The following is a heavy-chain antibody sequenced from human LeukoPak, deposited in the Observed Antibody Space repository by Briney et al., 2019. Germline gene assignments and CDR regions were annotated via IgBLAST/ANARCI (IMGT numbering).Heavy chain of an antibody. V-gene: IGHV4-59*04. CDR3: ARQGSSSSELNY. Sequence: SETLSLTCTVSGGSISSYYWSWIRQPPGKGLEWIGYIYYSGSTCYNPSLKSRVTISVDTSKNQFSLKLSSVTAADTAVYYCARQGSSSSELNYWGQGTLVTVSS. CDR2: IYYSGST. J-gene: IGHJ4*02. CDR1: GGSISSYY. D-gene: IGHD6-6*01.